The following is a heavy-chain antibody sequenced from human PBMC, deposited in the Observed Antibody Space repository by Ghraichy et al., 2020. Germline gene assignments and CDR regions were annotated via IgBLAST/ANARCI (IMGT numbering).Heavy chain of an antibody. V-gene: IGHV4-39*01. J-gene: IGHJ6*02. CDR2: IYYSGST. D-gene: IGHD6-19*01. CDR3: ARQGVAVAGTHGMDV. Sequence: SQTLSLTCTVSGGSISSSSYYWGWIRQPPGKGLEWIGSIYYSGSTYSNPSLTSRVTISVDTSKNQFSLKLSSVTAADTAVYYCARQGVAVAGTHGMDVWGQGTTVTVSS. CDR1: GGSISSSSYY.